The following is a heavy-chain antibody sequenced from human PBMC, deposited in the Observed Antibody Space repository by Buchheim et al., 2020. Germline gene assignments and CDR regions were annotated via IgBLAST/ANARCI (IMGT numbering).Heavy chain of an antibody. CDR2: ISWDGGST. D-gene: IGHD3-22*01. Sequence: EVQLVESGGVVVQPGGSLRLSCAASGFTFDDYAMHWVRQAPGKGLEWVSLISWDGGSTYYADSVKGRFTISRDTSKHSLYLQMNSLRAEDTALYYCAKAKEKYYYDSSGYFDYWGQGTL. CDR1: GFTFDDYA. V-gene: IGHV3-43D*03. CDR3: AKAKEKYYYDSSGYFDY. J-gene: IGHJ4*02.